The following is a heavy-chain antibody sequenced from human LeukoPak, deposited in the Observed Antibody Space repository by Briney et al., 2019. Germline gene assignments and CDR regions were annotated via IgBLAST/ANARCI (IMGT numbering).Heavy chain of an antibody. CDR2: ISGSAHKI. J-gene: IGHJ4*02. D-gene: IGHD5-18*01. CDR1: GITFSNYA. Sequence: GGSLRLSCVASGITFSNYAVSWVRQAPEKGLDWVSVISGSAHKIRYADSVEGRFTISRDNSENIVYLQMNNLRVEDTAVYYCAGRPTGYSSGYIHWGQGTLVTVSS. V-gene: IGHV3-23*01. CDR3: AGRPTGYSSGYIH.